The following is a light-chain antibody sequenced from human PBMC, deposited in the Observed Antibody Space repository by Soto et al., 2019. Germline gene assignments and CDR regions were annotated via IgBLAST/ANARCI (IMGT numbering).Light chain of an antibody. CDR2: GVS. V-gene: IGKV3-20*01. CDR1: QSFRSNY. CDR3: QQYGSSPT. J-gene: IGKJ1*01. Sequence: EIVLTQSPGTLSLSPGERATLSCRASQSFRSNYLAWYQQRPGQAPRLLIYGVSSRASGIPGGFSGSGSGTDFTLTISRLEPEDFAVYYCQQYGSSPTFGQGTKVDIK.